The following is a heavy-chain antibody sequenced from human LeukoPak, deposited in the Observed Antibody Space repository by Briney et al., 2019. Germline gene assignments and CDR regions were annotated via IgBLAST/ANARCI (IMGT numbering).Heavy chain of an antibody. J-gene: IGHJ4*02. D-gene: IGHD1-1*01. CDR2: IYYSGST. CDR3: ARASGPDYFDY. CDR1: GGSISSYY. Sequence: PSETLSLTCTVSGGSISSYYWSWIRQPPGKGLEWIGYIYYSGSTNYNPSLKSRVTISVDTSKNQFSLKLSSVTAADTAVYYCARASGPDYFDYWGQGTLVTVSS. V-gene: IGHV4-59*01.